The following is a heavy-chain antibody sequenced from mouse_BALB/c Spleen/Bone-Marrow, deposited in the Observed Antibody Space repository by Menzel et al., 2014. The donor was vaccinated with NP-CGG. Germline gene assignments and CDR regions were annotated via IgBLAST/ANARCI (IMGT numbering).Heavy chain of an antibody. CDR1: GYSFTGYF. CDR2: INPYNGDT. Sequence: EVMLVESGPELVKPGASVKISCKASGYSFTGYFMNWVKQSHGKSLEWIGRINPYNGDTFYNRKFKGKATLTVDKSSSTAHMELLSLTSEDSAVYYCGGQDGYYGGFAYWAKGLWSLSLQ. V-gene: IGHV1-37*01. D-gene: IGHD2-3*01. CDR3: GGQDGYYGGFAY. J-gene: IGHJ3*01.